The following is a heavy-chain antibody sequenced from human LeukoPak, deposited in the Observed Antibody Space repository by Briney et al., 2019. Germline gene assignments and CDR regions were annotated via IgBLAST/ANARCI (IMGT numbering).Heavy chain of an antibody. V-gene: IGHV4-34*01. CDR3: ATSGARFGIAAAGTFGY. D-gene: IGHD6-13*01. CDR2: INHSGST. CDR1: GGSFSGYN. Sequence: PSETLSLTCAVYGGSFSGYNWSWIRQPPGKGLEWIGEINHSGSTNYNPSLKSRVTISVDTSKNQFSLKLSSVTAADTAVYYCATSGARFGIAAAGTFGYWGQGTLVTVSS. J-gene: IGHJ4*02.